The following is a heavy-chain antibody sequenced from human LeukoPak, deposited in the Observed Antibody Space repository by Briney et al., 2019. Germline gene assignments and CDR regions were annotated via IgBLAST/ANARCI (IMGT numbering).Heavy chain of an antibody. V-gene: IGHV3-21*01. CDR2: ISSTSYYI. D-gene: IGHD2/OR15-2a*01. CDR3: AIDSDSTEDY. CDR1: GFTFSRYT. J-gene: IGHJ4*02. Sequence: KAGGSLRLSCAASGFTFSRYTMNWVRQAPGKGLEWVSSISSTSYYIYYADSVKGRFTISRDNAKKSLYLQMSSLRAEDTAVYYCAIDSDSTEDYWGRGTLVTVSS.